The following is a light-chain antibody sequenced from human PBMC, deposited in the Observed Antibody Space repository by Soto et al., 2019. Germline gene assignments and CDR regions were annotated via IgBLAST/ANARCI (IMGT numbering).Light chain of an antibody. Sequence: EIVLTQSPGTLSVSPGERATLSCRSSQTISSQYLAWNQQKHGQAPSLLIYGTSSRATGTPDRFSGSGSGTDFTLTISRLEPEDSAIYYCQQYGSWTFGQGTKVEIK. CDR3: QQYGSWT. CDR2: GTS. CDR1: QTISSQY. V-gene: IGKV3-20*01. J-gene: IGKJ1*01.